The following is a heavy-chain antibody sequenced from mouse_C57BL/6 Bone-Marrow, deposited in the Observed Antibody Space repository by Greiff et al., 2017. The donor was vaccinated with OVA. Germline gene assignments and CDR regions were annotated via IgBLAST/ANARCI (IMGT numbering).Heavy chain of an antibody. CDR3: AGITTVVATHWYFDV. Sequence: VQLQQPGAELVKPGASVKMSCKASGYTFTSYWITWVKQRPGQGLEWIGDIYPGSGSTNYNEKFKSKATLTVDTSSSTAYMQLSSLTSEDSAVYYCAGITTVVATHWYFDVWGTGTTVTVSS. J-gene: IGHJ1*03. CDR2: IYPGSGST. D-gene: IGHD1-1*01. CDR1: GYTFTSYW. V-gene: IGHV1-55*01.